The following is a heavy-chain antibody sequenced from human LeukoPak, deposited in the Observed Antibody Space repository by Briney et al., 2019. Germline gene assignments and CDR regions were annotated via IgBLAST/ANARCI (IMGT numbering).Heavy chain of an antibody. CDR1: GFTFSSYG. Sequence: GGSLRLSCAASGFTFSSYGMHWVRQAPGKGLEWVAFIRYDGSNKYYADSVKGRFTTSRDNSKNTLYLQMNSLRAEDTAVYYCAKDRSLRFDYWGQGTLVTVSS. J-gene: IGHJ4*02. D-gene: IGHD6-13*01. CDR2: IRYDGSNK. V-gene: IGHV3-30*02. CDR3: AKDRSLRFDY.